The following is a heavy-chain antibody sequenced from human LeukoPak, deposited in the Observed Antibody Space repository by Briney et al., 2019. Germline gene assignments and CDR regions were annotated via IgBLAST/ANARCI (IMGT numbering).Heavy chain of an antibody. Sequence: SETLSPTCTVSGGAIISGGYSWNWIRQPPGKGLEWIGCIYERGPAYYNPSLKSRFTISVDTVKNQFFLNVTSMTAADTAVYYCARSRQGSGLFSFWGQGTLVAVSS. CDR2: IYERGPA. CDR1: GGAIISGGYS. J-gene: IGHJ4*02. V-gene: IGHV4-30-2*01. D-gene: IGHD2-15*01. CDR3: ARSRQGSGLFSF.